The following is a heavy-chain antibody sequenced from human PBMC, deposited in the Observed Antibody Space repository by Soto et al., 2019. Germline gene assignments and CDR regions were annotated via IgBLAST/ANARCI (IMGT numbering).Heavy chain of an antibody. CDR3: AKDRASYYYDSSGYYLFDY. J-gene: IGHJ4*02. CDR1: GFTFSSYA. Sequence: GGSLRLSCAASGFTFSSYAMSWVRQAPGKGLEWVSAISGSGGSSYYADSVKGRLTISRDNSKNTLYLQMNSLRAEDTAVYYCAKDRASYYYDSSGYYLFDYWGQGTLVTVSS. D-gene: IGHD3-22*01. CDR2: ISGSGGSS. V-gene: IGHV3-23*01.